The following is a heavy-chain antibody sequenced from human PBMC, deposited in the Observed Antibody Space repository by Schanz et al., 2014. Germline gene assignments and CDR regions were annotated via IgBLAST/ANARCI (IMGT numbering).Heavy chain of an antibody. J-gene: IGHJ5*02. D-gene: IGHD1-26*01. CDR1: GFTFSSYA. V-gene: IGHV3-30*04. CDR3: ARDPSGSYGWFDP. CDR2: ISYDGSNK. Sequence: QVQLVESGGGVVQPGRSLRLSCAASGFTFSSYAMHWVRQAPGKGLEWVAVISYDGSNKYYADSVKGRFTISRDNSXNTLYLQMNSLRAEDTAVYYCARDPSGSYGWFDPWGQGTLVTVSS.